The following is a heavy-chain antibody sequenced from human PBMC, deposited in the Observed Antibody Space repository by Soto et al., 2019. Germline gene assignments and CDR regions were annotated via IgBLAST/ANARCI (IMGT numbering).Heavy chain of an antibody. CDR1: GFTFSSYA. V-gene: IGHV3-23*01. Sequence: PGGSLRLSCAASGFTFSSYAMSWVRQAPGKGLEWVSAISGSGGGTYYADSVKGRFTVSRDGSKNTLYLQMSSLRAEDTALYYCAKGRGGSGSLTPRVDFWGQGTLVTVSS. J-gene: IGHJ4*02. CDR3: AKGRGGSGSLTPRVDF. CDR2: ISGSGGGT. D-gene: IGHD3-10*01.